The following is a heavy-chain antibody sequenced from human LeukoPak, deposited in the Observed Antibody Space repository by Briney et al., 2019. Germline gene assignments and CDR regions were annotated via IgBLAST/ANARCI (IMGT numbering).Heavy chain of an antibody. J-gene: IGHJ4*02. V-gene: IGHV4-34*01. CDR1: GGSFSGYY. CDR3: ALRASGYYLTIDY. Sequence: SETLSLTCAVYGGSFSGYYWSWIRPPPGQGLEWIGEINHSGSTNYNPSLKSRATISVDTSKNQFSLKLTSLTAADTAVYYCALRASGYYLTIDYWGQGTLVTVSS. D-gene: IGHD3-22*01. CDR2: INHSGST.